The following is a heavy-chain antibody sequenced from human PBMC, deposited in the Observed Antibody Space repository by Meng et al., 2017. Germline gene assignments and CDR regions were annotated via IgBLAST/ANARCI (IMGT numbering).Heavy chain of an antibody. CDR2: INPKSGDT. CDR1: GYNYPDDY. CDR3: ARDEDISAAGKLFGDY. D-gene: IGHD6-25*01. V-gene: IGHV1-2*06. Sequence: QGQRVQDGDDVKKPGATVKVSCKPSGYNYPDDYTHGVRRAPGKGLEWMGRINPKSGDTHYAQKFQARVTMTGDTSISTAYMELSGLRSDDTAMYYCARDEDISAAGKLFGDYWGQGTLVTVSS. J-gene: IGHJ4*02.